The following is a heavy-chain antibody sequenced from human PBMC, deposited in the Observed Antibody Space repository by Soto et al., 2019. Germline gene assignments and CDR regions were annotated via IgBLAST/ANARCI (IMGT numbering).Heavy chain of an antibody. CDR2: VSAYNGER. CDR3: SRGPSIPASGHY. J-gene: IGHJ4*01. Sequence: QVQLVQSGAEVKKPGASVKVSCKASGYTFTNYGINWVRQAPGQGLEWLGWVSAYNGERRYAQRVQARVIMTTDTSTTTAYMVLRSLRSDDTAVYYCSRGPSIPASGHYWGQGTLVTVSS. V-gene: IGHV1-18*01. CDR1: GYTFTNYG. D-gene: IGHD6-6*01.